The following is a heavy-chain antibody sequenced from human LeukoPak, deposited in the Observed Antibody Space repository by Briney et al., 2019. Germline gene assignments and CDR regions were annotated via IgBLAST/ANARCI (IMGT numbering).Heavy chain of an antibody. CDR1: GFTFSSYA. J-gene: IGHJ4*02. Sequence: GGSLRLSCAASGFTFSSYAMRWVRQAPGKGLEWVSAISGSGGSTYYGDSVKGRFTISRDNSKNTLYLQMNSLRAEDTAVYYCAKSLSRTGDYWGQGTLVTVSS. CDR3: AKSLSRTGDY. CDR2: ISGSGGST. V-gene: IGHV3-23*01. D-gene: IGHD1-14*01.